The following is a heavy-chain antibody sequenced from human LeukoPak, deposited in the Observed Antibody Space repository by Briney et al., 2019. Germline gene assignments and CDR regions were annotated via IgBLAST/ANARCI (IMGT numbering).Heavy chain of an antibody. D-gene: IGHD2-15*01. CDR3: AKDMEPVVVVAASYYYYYMDV. CDR1: GFTFSSYW. V-gene: IGHV3-33*06. Sequence: PGGSLRLSCAASGFTFSSYWMSWVRQAPGKGLEWVAVIWYDGSNKYYADSVKGRFTISRDNSKNTLYLQMNSLRAEDTAVYYCAKDMEPVVVVAASYYYYYMDVWGKGTTVTVSS. J-gene: IGHJ6*03. CDR2: IWYDGSNK.